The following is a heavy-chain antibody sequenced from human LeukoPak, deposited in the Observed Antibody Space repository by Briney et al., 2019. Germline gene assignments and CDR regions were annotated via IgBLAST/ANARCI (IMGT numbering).Heavy chain of an antibody. CDR3: AKAQTYYYDSSGLTLDY. V-gene: IGHV3-43D*04. CDR2: ISWDGGST. J-gene: IGHJ4*02. Sequence: GGSLRLSCAASGFALDNFAMHWVRQPPGKGLEWVSLISWDGGSTQYADSVKGRFTISRDNSKNSLYLQMDSLRPEDTALYYCAKAQTYYYDSSGLTLDYWGQGTLVTVSS. CDR1: GFALDNFA. D-gene: IGHD3-22*01.